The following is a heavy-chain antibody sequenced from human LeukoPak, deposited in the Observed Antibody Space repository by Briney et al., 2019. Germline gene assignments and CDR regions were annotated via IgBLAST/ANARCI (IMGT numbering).Heavy chain of an antibody. V-gene: IGHV4-34*01. D-gene: IGHD3-10*01. CDR3: ARTTMVRGTYYMDV. Sequence: SETLSLTCAVYGGSFSGYYWSWIRQPPGKGLEWIGSIYHSGSTYYNPPLKSRVTISVDTSKNQFSLKLSSVTAADTAVYYCARTTMVRGTYYMDVWGKGTTVTISS. CDR1: GGSFSGYY. CDR2: IYHSGST. J-gene: IGHJ6*03.